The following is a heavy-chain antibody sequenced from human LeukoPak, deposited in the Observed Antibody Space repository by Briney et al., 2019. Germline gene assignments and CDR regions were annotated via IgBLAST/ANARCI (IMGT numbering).Heavy chain of an antibody. CDR3: ARGIAAAGHRFDY. CDR2: IYYSGST. CDR1: GGSISSYY. J-gene: IGHJ4*02. V-gene: IGHV4-59*01. D-gene: IGHD6-13*01. Sequence: SETLSLTCAVSGGSISSYYWSWIRQPPGKGLEWIGYIYYSGSTNYNPSLKSRVTISVDTSKNQFSLKLSSVTAADTAVYYCARGIAAAGHRFDYWGQGTLVTVSS.